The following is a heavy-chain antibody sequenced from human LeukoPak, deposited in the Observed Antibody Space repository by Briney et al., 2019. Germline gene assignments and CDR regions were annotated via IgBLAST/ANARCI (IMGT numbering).Heavy chain of an antibody. D-gene: IGHD3-3*01. Sequence: ASVKVSCKASGYTFTSYGISWVRQAPGQGLEWMGWISAYNGNTNYAQKLQGRVTMTTDTSTSTAYMELRSLRSDDTAVYYCAKDLSRYYDFWSGLPAYYYYGMDVWGQGTTVTVSS. V-gene: IGHV1-18*01. J-gene: IGHJ6*02. CDR3: AKDLSRYYDFWSGLPAYYYYGMDV. CDR1: GYTFTSYG. CDR2: ISAYNGNT.